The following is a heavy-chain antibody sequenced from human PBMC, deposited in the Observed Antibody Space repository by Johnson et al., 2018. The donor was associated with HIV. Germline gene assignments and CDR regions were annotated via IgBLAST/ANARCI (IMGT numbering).Heavy chain of an antibody. CDR1: GFTFSDYY. J-gene: IGHJ3*02. Sequence: QMQLVESGGGLVKPGGSLRLSCAPSGFTFSDYYMSWLRQAPGQGLEWVAVISYDGSKKYYADSVKGRFIISRDDSKNTLYLQMNGLKTEYTAVYYGTSDSSGWPGGAFDIWGQGTMVTVSS. D-gene: IGHD6-19*01. V-gene: IGHV3-30*03. CDR2: ISYDGSKK. CDR3: TSDSSGWPGGAFDI.